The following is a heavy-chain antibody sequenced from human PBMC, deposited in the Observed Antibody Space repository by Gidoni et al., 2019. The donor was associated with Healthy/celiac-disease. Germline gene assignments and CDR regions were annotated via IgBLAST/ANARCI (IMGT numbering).Heavy chain of an antibody. CDR1: GFTVSSNY. CDR2: IYSGGSS. V-gene: IGHV3-53*02. Sequence: EVQLVETRGGLLQPGGSLRLSCVVSGFTVSSNYMSWVRQAPGKGLEWVSVIYSGGSSYYADSVKGRFTISRDTSKNTLYLQMNTLRAEDTAVYYCARDPYDSSGDWGQGTLVTVSS. CDR3: ARDPYDSSGD. J-gene: IGHJ4*02. D-gene: IGHD3-22*01.